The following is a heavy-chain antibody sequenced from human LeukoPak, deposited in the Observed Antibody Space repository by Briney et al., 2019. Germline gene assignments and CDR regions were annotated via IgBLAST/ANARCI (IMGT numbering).Heavy chain of an antibody. CDR2: TYYRSKWYN. D-gene: IGHD3-16*02. CDR1: GDSVSSNSAA. J-gene: IGHJ4*02. CDR3: ARAPRKGYDYVGGSYRPFDY. Sequence: SQTLSLTCAISGDSVSSNSAAWNWIRQSPSRGLEWLGRTYYRSKWYNDYAVSVKSRITINPDTSKNQFYLQLTSVTNEHPAVYYCARAPRKGYDYVGGSYRPFDYGGQGTLVTVSS. V-gene: IGHV6-1*01.